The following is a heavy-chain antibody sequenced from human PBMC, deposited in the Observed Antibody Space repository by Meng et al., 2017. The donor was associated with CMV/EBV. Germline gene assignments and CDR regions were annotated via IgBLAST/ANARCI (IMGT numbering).Heavy chain of an antibody. CDR1: GFTFSSYG. CDR3: AKDPGIAAAGVYYYYGMDV. Sequence: GGSLRLSCAASGFTFSSYGMHWVRQAPGKGLEWVAFIRYDGSNKYYADSVKGRFTISRDNSKNTLYLQMNSLRAEDTAVYYCAKDPGIAAAGVYYYYGMDVWGQGTTVT. V-gene: IGHV3-30*02. CDR2: IRYDGSNK. J-gene: IGHJ6*02. D-gene: IGHD6-13*01.